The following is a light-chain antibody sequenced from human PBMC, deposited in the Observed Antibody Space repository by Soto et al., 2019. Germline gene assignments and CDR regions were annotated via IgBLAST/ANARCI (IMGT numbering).Light chain of an antibody. CDR2: EVS. CDR1: SSDVGGYNY. Sequence: QSALTQPPSASGSPGQSVTISCTGTSSDVGGYNYVSWYQQHPGKAPKLMIYEVSKRPSGVPDRLSGSKSGNTASLTVSGVQVEDEADYYCASYTGSDTLVFGGGTKVTVL. V-gene: IGLV2-8*01. CDR3: ASYTGSDTLV. J-gene: IGLJ2*01.